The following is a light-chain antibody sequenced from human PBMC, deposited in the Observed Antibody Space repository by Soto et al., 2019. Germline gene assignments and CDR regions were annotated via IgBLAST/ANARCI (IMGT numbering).Light chain of an antibody. Sequence: DIQMTQSPSTLSASVGDRVTITCRASQSISSWLAWYQQKPGKAPKSLIYKASSLESGVPSRFSCSGSGTAFTLTLPSLHPDDFATYYRQQHLTSSQMFGQGTKVEIK. CDR2: KAS. J-gene: IGKJ1*01. V-gene: IGKV1-5*03. CDR1: QSISSW. CDR3: QQHLTSSQM.